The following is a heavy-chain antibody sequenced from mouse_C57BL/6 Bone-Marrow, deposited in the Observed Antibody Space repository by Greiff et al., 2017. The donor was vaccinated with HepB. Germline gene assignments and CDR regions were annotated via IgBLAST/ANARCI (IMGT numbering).Heavy chain of an antibody. Sequence: QVQLLQSGAELVRPGASVKLSCKASGYTFTSYGISWVKQRTGQGLEWIGEIYPRSGNTYYNEKFKGKATLTADQSSSTAYMELRSRTSEDSAVYFCAREGVITTVVDHWYFDVWGAGTTVTVSS. CDR2: IYPRSGNT. CDR3: AREGVITTVVDHWYFDV. V-gene: IGHV1-81*01. J-gene: IGHJ1*01. CDR1: GYTFTSYG. D-gene: IGHD1-1*01.